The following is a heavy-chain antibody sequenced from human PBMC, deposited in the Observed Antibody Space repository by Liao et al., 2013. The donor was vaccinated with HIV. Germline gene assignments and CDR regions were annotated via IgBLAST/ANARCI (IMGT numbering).Heavy chain of an antibody. CDR2: INHSGST. J-gene: IGHJ4*02. V-gene: IGHV4-34*01. CDR3: ARAGLWFGELFDY. CDR1: GGSFSGYY. D-gene: IGHD3-10*01. Sequence: QVQLQQWGAGLLKPSETLSLTCAVYGGSFSGYYWSWIRQPPGKGLEWIGEINHSGSTNYNPSLKSRVTISVDTSKNQFSLKLSSVTAADTAVYYCARAGLWFGELFDYWGQGTLVTVSS.